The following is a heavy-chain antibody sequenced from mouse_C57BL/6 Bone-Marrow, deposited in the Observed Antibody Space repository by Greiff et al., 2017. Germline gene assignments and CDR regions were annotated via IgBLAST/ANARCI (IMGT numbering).Heavy chain of an antibody. D-gene: IGHD2-1*01. CDR3: ASEIYYGNYVLAMYY. Sequence: EVQGVASGGGLVKPGGSLKLSCAASGFTFSSYAMSWVRQTPEKRLEWVATISDGGSYTYYPANVKGRFTIARDNAKNNRYLQMSQLKAEDTAMYYCASEIYYGNYVLAMYYWGQGTSVTVSS. CDR2: ISDGGSYT. J-gene: IGHJ4*01. CDR1: GFTFSSYA. V-gene: IGHV5-4*01.